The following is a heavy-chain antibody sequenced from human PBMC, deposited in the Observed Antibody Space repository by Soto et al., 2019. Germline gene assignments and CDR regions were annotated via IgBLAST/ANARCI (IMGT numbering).Heavy chain of an antibody. Sequence: QVQLQQWGAGLLKPSETLSLTCAVYGGSFSGYYWSWIRQPPGKGLEWIGEINHSGSTNYNPSLKSRVTISVDTSKNQFSLKLSSVTAADTAVYYCARGLISYYYGSGSSVGNWFDPWGQGTLVPVSS. V-gene: IGHV4-34*01. D-gene: IGHD3-10*01. CDR2: INHSGST. CDR1: GGSFSGYY. CDR3: ARGLISYYYGSGSSVGNWFDP. J-gene: IGHJ5*02.